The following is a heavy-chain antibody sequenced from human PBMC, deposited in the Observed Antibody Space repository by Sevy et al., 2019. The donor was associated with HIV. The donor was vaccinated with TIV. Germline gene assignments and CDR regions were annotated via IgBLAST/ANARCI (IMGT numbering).Heavy chain of an antibody. CDR1: GFTFSLYT. CDR3: AREPTVFGAVIDDYFYFMDV. J-gene: IGHJ6*03. Sequence: GGSLRLSCAVSGFTFSLYTMTWVRQAPGKGLEWVSSISSTGNYKNYTDSVKGRFTISRDNAKNSLSLQMDNLRAEDSALYYCAREPTVFGAVIDDYFYFMDVWGKGTMVTVSS. D-gene: IGHD3-3*01. CDR2: ISSTGNYK. V-gene: IGHV3-21*01.